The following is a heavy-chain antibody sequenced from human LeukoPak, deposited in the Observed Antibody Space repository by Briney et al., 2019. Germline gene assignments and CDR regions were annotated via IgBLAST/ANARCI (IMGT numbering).Heavy chain of an antibody. V-gene: IGHV4-59*01. CDR3: ARGTYYYDSSFGY. CDR2: IYYSGTT. CDR1: GGSIRTYY. J-gene: IGHJ4*02. D-gene: IGHD3-22*01. Sequence: SETLSLTCTVSGGSIRTYYWSWIRQPPGKGLEWIGYIYYSGTTNYNPSPKSRVTISVDTSKNQFSLKLSSVTAADTAVYYCARGTYYYDSSFGYWGQGTLVTVSS.